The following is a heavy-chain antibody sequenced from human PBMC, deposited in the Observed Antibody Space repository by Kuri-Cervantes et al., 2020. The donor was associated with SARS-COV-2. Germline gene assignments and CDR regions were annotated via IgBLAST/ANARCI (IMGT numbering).Heavy chain of an antibody. CDR2: INHSGST. CDR1: GGSISSYY. J-gene: IGHJ4*02. D-gene: IGHD6-6*01. CDR3: ARGHEYSSSSVGFDY. V-gene: IGHV4-34*01. Sequence: SETLSLTCTVSGGSISSYYWSWIRQPAGKGLEWTGEINHSGSTNYNPSLKSRVTISVDTSKNQFSLNLNSMTAADTAVYYCARGHEYSSSSVGFDYWGQGTRVTVSS.